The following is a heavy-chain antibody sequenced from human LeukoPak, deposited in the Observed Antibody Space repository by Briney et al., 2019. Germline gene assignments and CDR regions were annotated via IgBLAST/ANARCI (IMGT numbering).Heavy chain of an antibody. D-gene: IGHD3-10*01. Sequence: PSETLSLTCAVYGGSFSGYYWSWTRQPPGKGLEWIGEINHSGSTNYNPSLKSRVTISVDTSKNQFSLKLSSVTAADTAVYYCARRKRVLLWFGELYPWGQGTLVTVSS. CDR2: INHSGST. CDR1: GGSFSGYY. CDR3: ARRKRVLLWFGELYP. J-gene: IGHJ5*02. V-gene: IGHV4-34*01.